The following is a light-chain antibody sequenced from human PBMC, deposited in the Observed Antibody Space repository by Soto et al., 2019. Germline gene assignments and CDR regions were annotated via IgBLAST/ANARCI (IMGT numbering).Light chain of an antibody. J-gene: IGLJ1*01. V-gene: IGLV2-14*01. CDR1: SSDVGGYDY. CDR2: NVN. CDR3: SSYTGSSTVV. Sequence: QSALTQPASVSGSPGQSITISCTGTSSDVGGYDYVSWYQQLPGKAPNLLIYNVNNRPSGVSHRFSGSKSGNTASLTISGLQAEDEADYYCSSYTGSSTVVFGTGTKLTVL.